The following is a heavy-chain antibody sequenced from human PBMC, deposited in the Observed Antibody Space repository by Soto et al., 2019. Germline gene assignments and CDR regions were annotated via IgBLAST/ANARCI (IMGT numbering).Heavy chain of an antibody. CDR3: AGVARGGNRWVQFPGGGSYYYGMDV. CDR2: ISAYNGNT. Sequence: ASVKVSCKASGYTFTSYGISWVRQAPGQGLEWMGWISAYNGNTNYAQKLQGRVTMTTDTSTSTAYMELRSLRSDDTAVYYCAGVARGGNRWVQFPGGGSYYYGMDVWGQGTTVTVSS. D-gene: IGHD1-1*01. V-gene: IGHV1-18*01. CDR1: GYTFTSYG. J-gene: IGHJ6*02.